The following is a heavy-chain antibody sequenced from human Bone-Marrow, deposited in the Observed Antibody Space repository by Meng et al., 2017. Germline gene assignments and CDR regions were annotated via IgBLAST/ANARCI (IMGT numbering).Heavy chain of an antibody. V-gene: IGHV1-18*01. CDR3: ARDWREVAVPRTPTDDY. CDR1: GGTFSSYA. Sequence: ASAKVSCKAFGGTFSSYAISWVRQGPVQGLEWMGWISAYNGNTNYAHKLQGRVTMTTDTSTSTAYMELRSLRSDDTAVYHCARDWREVAVPRTPTDDYWGQGTLVTVSS. J-gene: IGHJ4*02. CDR2: ISAYNGNT. D-gene: IGHD6-19*01.